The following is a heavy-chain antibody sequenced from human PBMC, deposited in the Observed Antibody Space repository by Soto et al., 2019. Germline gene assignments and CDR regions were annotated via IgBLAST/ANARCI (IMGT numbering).Heavy chain of an antibody. D-gene: IGHD5-18*01. CDR1: GGSVNRYY. V-gene: IGHV4-59*02. J-gene: IGHJ5*02. Sequence: LQLPAAGPGLVKPSETLSLTCTVSGGSVNRYYWFWMRQPPGKGLEWIGYMYYRGTTKYNTSLQSRVTISVDTAKNQFSLTLSSVTAADTAVYYCATTGGYSFVDMGVDPWGQGTLVSVSS. CDR3: ATTGGYSFVDMGVDP. CDR2: MYYRGTT.